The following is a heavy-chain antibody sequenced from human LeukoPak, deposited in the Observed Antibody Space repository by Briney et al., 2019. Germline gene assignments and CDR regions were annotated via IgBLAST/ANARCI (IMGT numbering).Heavy chain of an antibody. CDR1: GFSFSAYA. CDR3: ARDKYYDFWSGYYSARGFDY. V-gene: IGHV3-21*01. D-gene: IGHD3-3*01. CDR2: ITSSSGYM. J-gene: IGHJ4*02. Sequence: GGSLRLSCAASGFSFSAYAMNWVRQAPGKGLEWVSSITSSSGYMSYADSVKGRFTISRDNSKNTLYLQMNSLRAEDTAVYYCARDKYYDFWSGYYSARGFDYWGQGTLVTVSS.